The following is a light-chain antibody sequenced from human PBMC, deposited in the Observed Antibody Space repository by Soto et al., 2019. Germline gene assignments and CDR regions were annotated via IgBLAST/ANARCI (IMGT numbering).Light chain of an antibody. CDR2: GAS. CDR3: QQYESWPPIT. V-gene: IGKV3-15*01. J-gene: IGKJ5*01. CDR1: QSVSSN. Sequence: EIVMPQSPATLSVSPGERATLSCRASQSVSSNLAWYQQKPGQAPSLLIYGASTRATGVPARFRGSGSGTEFTLTISSLQSEDFAFYYCQQYESWPPITFGQGTRLDIK.